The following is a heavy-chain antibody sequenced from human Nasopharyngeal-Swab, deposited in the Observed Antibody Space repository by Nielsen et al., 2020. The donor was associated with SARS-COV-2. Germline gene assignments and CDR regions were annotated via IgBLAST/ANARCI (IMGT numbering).Heavy chain of an antibody. J-gene: IGHJ5*02. CDR3: AKDPTTVTTFWFDP. V-gene: IGHV3-23*01. CDR1: GFTFSSYA. D-gene: IGHD4-17*01. Sequence: GESLKISCAASGFTFSSYAMSWVSQAPGKGLEWVSAISGSGGSTYYADSVKGRFTISRDNSKNTLYLQMNSLRAEDTAVYYCAKDPTTVTTFWFDPWGQGTLVTVSS. CDR2: ISGSGGST.